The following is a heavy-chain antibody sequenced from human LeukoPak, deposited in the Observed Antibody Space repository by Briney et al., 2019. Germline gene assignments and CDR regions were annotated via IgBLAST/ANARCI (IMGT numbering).Heavy chain of an antibody. V-gene: IGHV3-74*01. D-gene: IGHD1-14*01. Sequence: GGSLRISCVASGFTFSNYWMHWVRQAPGKGLVWVSRISPDGSITTYADSVRGRFTISRDNAKNTLFLRMSTQRADDTAVYFCANMNPLAQWGQGTLVTVSS. CDR3: ANMNPLAQ. J-gene: IGHJ4*02. CDR2: ISPDGSIT. CDR1: GFTFSNYW.